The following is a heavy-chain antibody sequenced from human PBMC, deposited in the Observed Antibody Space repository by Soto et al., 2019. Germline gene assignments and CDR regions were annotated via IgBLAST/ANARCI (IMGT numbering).Heavy chain of an antibody. J-gene: IGHJ6*02. CDR3: AIGSVYSYGYHYYVMDL. V-gene: IGHV3-74*01. D-gene: IGHD5-18*01. Sequence: GGSLRLSCAASRFMFSSYWMHWVRQAPGKGLVWVSRINSDGGTTTYADSVKGRFTISRDNAKNTLYLQMNSLRAEDTAVYYCAIGSVYSYGYHYYVMDLWGQGTTVTVSS. CDR1: RFMFSSYW. CDR2: INSDGGTT.